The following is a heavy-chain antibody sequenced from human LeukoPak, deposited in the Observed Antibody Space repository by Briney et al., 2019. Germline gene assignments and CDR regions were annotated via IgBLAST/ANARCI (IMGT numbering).Heavy chain of an antibody. CDR2: IWYDGSNS. D-gene: IGHD3-10*01. V-gene: IGHV3-33*01. CDR1: GFTFSNYG. CDR3: ARYGSGTYYITNYFQY. Sequence: GRSLRLSCAASGFTFSNYGMHWVRQAPGKGLEWVAVIWYDGSNSYYADSVKGRFTISRDNSKNTLYLQMNSLRAEDTAVYYCARYGSGTYYITNYFQYWGQGTLVPVSS. J-gene: IGHJ4*02.